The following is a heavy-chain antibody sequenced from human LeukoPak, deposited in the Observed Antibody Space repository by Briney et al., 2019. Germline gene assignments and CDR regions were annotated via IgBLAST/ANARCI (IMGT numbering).Heavy chain of an antibody. J-gene: IGHJ4*02. CDR1: GGSFSGYY. CDR2: INHSGST. V-gene: IGHV4-34*01. CDR3: ARALWSNRRRGYSDY. Sequence: PSETLSLTCAVYGGSFSGYYWSWIRQPPGKGLEWIGEINHSGSTNYNPSLKSRVTISVDTSKNQFSLKLSSVTAADTAVYYCARALWSNRRRGYSDYWGQGTLVTVSS. D-gene: IGHD5-12*01.